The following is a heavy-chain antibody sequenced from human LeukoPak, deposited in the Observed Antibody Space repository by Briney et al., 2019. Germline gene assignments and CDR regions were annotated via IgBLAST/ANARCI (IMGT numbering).Heavy chain of an antibody. D-gene: IGHD1-26*01. V-gene: IGHV3-73*01. J-gene: IGHJ5*02. Sequence: GGSPSLACAASGYTFSGSGMHWGRQASGKGLEWVGRIRSEAYSYPTAYAASVKGRFTISRDESKNTSSLQMRSRKIEDTAVYYCTAATNGSYHWFDPWGQGTLVTVSS. CDR3: TAATNGSYHWFDP. CDR1: GYTFSGSG. CDR2: IRSEAYSYPT.